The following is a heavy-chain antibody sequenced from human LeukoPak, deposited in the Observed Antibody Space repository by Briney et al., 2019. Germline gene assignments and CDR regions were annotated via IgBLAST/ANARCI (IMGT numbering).Heavy chain of an antibody. J-gene: IGHJ3*02. CDR2: IYYSGST. CDR3: AAERGYCSSTSCYAGAFDI. CDR1: GGSISSYY. V-gene: IGHV4-59*01. D-gene: IGHD2-2*01. Sequence: SETLSLTCTVSGGSISSYYWSWLRQPPGKGLEWIGYIYYSGSTNYNPSLKSRVTISVDTSKNQFSLKLSSVTAADTAVYYCAAERGYCSSTSCYAGAFDIWGQGTMVTVSS.